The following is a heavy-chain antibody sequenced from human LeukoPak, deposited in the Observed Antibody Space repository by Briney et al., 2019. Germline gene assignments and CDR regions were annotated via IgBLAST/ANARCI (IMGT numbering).Heavy chain of an antibody. D-gene: IGHD3-3*01. J-gene: IGHJ3*02. CDR1: GFTFSSYS. CDR3: ARTFLTIFHGDAFDI. V-gene: IGHV3-21*01. CDR2: ISSSSSYI. Sequence: GSLRLSCAASGFTFSSYSMNWVRQAPGKGLEWVSSISSSSSYIYYADSVKGRFTISRDNAKNSLYLQMNSLRAEDTAVYYCARTFLTIFHGDAFDIWGQGTMVTVSS.